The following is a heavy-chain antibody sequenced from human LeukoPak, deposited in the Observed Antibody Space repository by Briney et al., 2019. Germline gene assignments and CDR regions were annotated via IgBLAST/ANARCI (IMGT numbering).Heavy chain of an antibody. Sequence: GASVKVSCKTSGYTFSSYYMHWVRQAPGQGLEWMGIINPSGVGTTYAQKFQGRVAMTRDTSTRTVYMDLSSLTSEDTAVYYCVRDSRHIVRATTLDYWGQGTLVTVSS. CDR1: GYTFSSYY. D-gene: IGHD1-26*01. V-gene: IGHV1-46*01. J-gene: IGHJ4*02. CDR3: VRDSRHIVRATTLDY. CDR2: INPSGVGT.